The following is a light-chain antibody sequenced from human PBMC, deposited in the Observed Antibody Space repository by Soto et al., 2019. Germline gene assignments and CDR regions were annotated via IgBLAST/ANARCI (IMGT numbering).Light chain of an antibody. CDR2: GAS. Sequence: EVVLTQSPVTLSLSPGERATRSCRASQSVSSSYLAWYQQKPGQAPRLLIYGASSRATGIPDRFSGSGSGTDFTLTISSLEPEDFAVYYCQQRSSWITFGQGTRLEIK. J-gene: IGKJ5*01. V-gene: IGKV3D-20*02. CDR3: QQRSSWIT. CDR1: QSVSSSY.